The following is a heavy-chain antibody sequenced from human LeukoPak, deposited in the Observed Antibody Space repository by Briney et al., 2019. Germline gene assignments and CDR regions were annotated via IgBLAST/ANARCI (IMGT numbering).Heavy chain of an antibody. V-gene: IGHV3-30-3*01. J-gene: IGHJ4*02. CDR3: ARDPSGSGSDWPNWGFDY. Sequence: GGSLRLSCAASGFTFSAYAIHWVRQAPGKRLEWVAFISYDGGTKDYTDSVKGRFTISRDNSKNTLFLQTNSLRAEDTAVYYCARDPSGSGSDWPNWGFDYWGQGTLVTVSS. CDR1: GFTFSAYA. CDR2: ISYDGGTK. D-gene: IGHD1-26*01.